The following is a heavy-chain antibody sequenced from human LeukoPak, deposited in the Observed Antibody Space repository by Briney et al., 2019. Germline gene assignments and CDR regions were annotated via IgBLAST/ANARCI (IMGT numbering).Heavy chain of an antibody. CDR3: AREVYYGSGRRFDF. J-gene: IGHJ4*02. D-gene: IGHD3-10*01. Sequence: PGGSLRLSCAASGFTFSNSWMTWVRQAPGKGLEWVASMIGDGSEIHYVDSVKGRFTISRDNAKNSLYLQMNSLRAEDTAVYYCAREVYYGSGRRFDFWGQGTLVTVSS. V-gene: IGHV3-7*01. CDR1: GFTFSNSW. CDR2: MIGDGSEI.